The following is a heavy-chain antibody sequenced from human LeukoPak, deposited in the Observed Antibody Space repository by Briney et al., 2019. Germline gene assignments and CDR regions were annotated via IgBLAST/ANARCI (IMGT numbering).Heavy chain of an antibody. CDR1: GFTFSSYG. V-gene: IGHV3-30*03. Sequence: GRSLRLSCAASGFTFSSYGMHWVRQAPGKGLEWVAVISYDGSIKYYADSLKGRFTISRDNSKNTLSLQMNTLRAEDTGVYYSATEIDYGDYVHNFDYWGQGTLVTVSS. D-gene: IGHD4-17*01. J-gene: IGHJ4*02. CDR3: ATEIDYGDYVHNFDY. CDR2: ISYDGSIK.